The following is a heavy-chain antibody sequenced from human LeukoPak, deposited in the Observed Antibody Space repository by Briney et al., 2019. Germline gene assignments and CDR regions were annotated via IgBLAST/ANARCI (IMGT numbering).Heavy chain of an antibody. CDR3: ARGLSGYASSLGY. V-gene: IGHV3-23*01. Sequence: GGSLRLSCAASGFTFSSYAMSWVRQAPGKGLAWVSGISGSGGSAHYADSVKGRFTISRDNAKNTLYLQMNSLRAEDTAVYYCARGLSGYASSLGYWGQGTLVTVSA. D-gene: IGHD6-6*01. J-gene: IGHJ4*02. CDR1: GFTFSSYA. CDR2: ISGSGGSA.